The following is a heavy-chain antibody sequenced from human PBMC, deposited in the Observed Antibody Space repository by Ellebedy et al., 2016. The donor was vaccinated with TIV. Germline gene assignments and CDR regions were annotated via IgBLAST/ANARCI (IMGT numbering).Heavy chain of an antibody. CDR2: INPNSGGT. CDR3: ARDGGSYSDFDY. CDR1: GFSFTGYY. V-gene: IGHV1-2*04. Sequence: AASVKVSCKASGFSFTGYYIHWVRQAPGQGLEWMGWINPNSGGTNYAQKFQGWVTMTRDTSISTAYMELSRLRSDDTAVYYCARDGGSYSDFDYWGQGTLVTVSS. J-gene: IGHJ4*02. D-gene: IGHD1-26*01.